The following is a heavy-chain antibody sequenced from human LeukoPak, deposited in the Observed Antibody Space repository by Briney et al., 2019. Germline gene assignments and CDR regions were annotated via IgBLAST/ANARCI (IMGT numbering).Heavy chain of an antibody. V-gene: IGHV3-74*01. CDR3: ASGIAAAGTSDAFDI. CDR1: GFSFSSHW. D-gene: IGHD6-13*01. Sequence: GGSLRLSCAASGFSFSSHWVHWVRQAPGKGLVWVSRISDDGSYTSNVDSVKGRFTISRDNVNNMLYLHMNSLRAEDTAVYYCASGIAAAGTSDAFDIWGQGTMVTVSS. J-gene: IGHJ3*02. CDR2: ISDDGSYT.